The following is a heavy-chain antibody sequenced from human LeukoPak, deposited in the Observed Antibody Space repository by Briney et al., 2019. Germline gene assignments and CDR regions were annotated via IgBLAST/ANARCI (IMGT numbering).Heavy chain of an antibody. D-gene: IGHD4-11*01. J-gene: IGHJ4*02. V-gene: IGHV1-69*05. CDR3: ARLGWEVDYSNYFDY. CDR2: IIPIFGTA. Sequence: SVTVSCKASGGTFSSYAISWVRQAPGQGLEWMGGIIPIFGTANYAQKFQGRVTIPTDESTSTAYMELSSLRSEDTAVYYCARLGWEVDYSNYFDYWGQGTLVTVSS. CDR1: GGTFSSYA.